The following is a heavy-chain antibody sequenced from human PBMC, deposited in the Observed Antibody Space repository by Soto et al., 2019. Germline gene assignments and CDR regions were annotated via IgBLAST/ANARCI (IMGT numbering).Heavy chain of an antibody. V-gene: IGHV3-7*01. Sequence: GGSLRLSCAASGFTFSSYWMSWVRQAPGKGLEWVANIKQDGSEKYYVDSVKGRFTISRDNAKNSLYLQMNSLRAEDTAVYYCARDRYSYYDFWSGYLPYYYYGMDVWGQGTTVTVCS. CDR3: ARDRYSYYDFWSGYLPYYYYGMDV. J-gene: IGHJ6*02. CDR1: GFTFSSYW. D-gene: IGHD3-3*01. CDR2: IKQDGSEK.